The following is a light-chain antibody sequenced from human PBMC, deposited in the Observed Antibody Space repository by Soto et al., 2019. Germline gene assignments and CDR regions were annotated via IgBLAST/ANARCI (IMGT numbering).Light chain of an antibody. V-gene: IGKV3-15*01. J-gene: IGKJ4*01. CDR1: QSVRSN. CDR3: QQYNNWPVT. Sequence: EIVMTQSPATLSVSPGERATLSCRASQSVRSNLAWYQQKPGQAPRLLISGASTRATGIPARFGGSGSGTEFTLTISSLQSEDFAVYYCQQYNNWPVTFGGGTKVEIK. CDR2: GAS.